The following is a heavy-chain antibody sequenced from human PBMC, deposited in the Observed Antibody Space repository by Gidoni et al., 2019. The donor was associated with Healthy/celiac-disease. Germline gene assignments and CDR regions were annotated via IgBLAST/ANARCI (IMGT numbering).Heavy chain of an antibody. J-gene: IGHJ4*01. Sequence: QVPLKESGHPMVPPTPTLARTCTISGCSLRTSGVGVGWIRQHPGKALEWRALIYWDDDTRYSPSLTSRLTITKDTPKIQVALTMTNMDPVDTATYYRAHRQIGTKCTVALVYWGHGTLVTVSS. CDR2: IYWDDDT. D-gene: IGHD1-26*01. CDR3: AHRQIGTKCTVALVY. V-gene: IGHV2-5*02. CDR1: GCSLRTSGVG.